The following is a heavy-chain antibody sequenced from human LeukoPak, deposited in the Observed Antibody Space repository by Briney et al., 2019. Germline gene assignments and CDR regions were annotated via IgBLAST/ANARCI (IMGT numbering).Heavy chain of an antibody. CDR1: GGSISSSSYY. CDR3: ARDRSGWDYYYYYMDV. Sequence: SETLSLTCTVSGGSISSSSYYWGWIRQPPGKGLEWIGSIYYSGTTYYNPSLKSRVTISVDTSKNQSSLKLSSVTAADTAVYYCARDRSGWDYYYYYMDVWGKGTTVTVSS. CDR2: IYYSGTT. D-gene: IGHD6-19*01. V-gene: IGHV4-39*07. J-gene: IGHJ6*03.